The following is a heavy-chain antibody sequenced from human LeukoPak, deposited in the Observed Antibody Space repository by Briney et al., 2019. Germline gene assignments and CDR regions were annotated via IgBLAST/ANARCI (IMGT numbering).Heavy chain of an antibody. CDR1: GGSFSGYY. J-gene: IGHJ4*02. Sequence: NSSETLSLTCAVYGGSFSGYYWSWIRQPPGKGLEWIGEIYHSGSTNYNPSLKSRVTISVDKSKNQFSLKLSSVTAADTAVYYCARVRVVTPHYFDYWGQGTLVTVSS. D-gene: IGHD4-23*01. CDR3: ARVRVVTPHYFDY. V-gene: IGHV4-34*01. CDR2: IYHSGST.